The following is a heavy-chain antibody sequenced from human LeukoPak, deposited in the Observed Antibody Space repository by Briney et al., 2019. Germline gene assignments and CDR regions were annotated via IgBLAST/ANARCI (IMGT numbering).Heavy chain of an antibody. D-gene: IGHD6-13*01. V-gene: IGHV5-51*01. Sequence: GESLKISCKGSGYSFTSYWIGWVRQMPGKGLEWMGIIYPGDSDTRYSPSFQGQVTISADKSISTAYLQWSSLKASDTAMYYCARTSIAAAGTDNYYYGMDVWGQGTTVTVSS. CDR2: IYPGDSDT. J-gene: IGHJ6*02. CDR1: GYSFTSYW. CDR3: ARTSIAAAGTDNYYYGMDV.